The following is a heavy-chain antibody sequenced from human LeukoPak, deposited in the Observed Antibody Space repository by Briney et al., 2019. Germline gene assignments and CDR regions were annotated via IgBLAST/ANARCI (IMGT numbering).Heavy chain of an antibody. Sequence: PSETLSLTCTVSGDSISSGSYYWGWIRQPPGKGLEWIGSIHSTGNTYYNPSLKTRVAVAEDRSQNQFSLKLSSVTAADTAVYYCARHAPMVRGTGFDPWGQGTLVTVSS. CDR3: ARHAPMVRGTGFDP. V-gene: IGHV4-39*01. J-gene: IGHJ5*02. CDR1: GDSISSGSYY. D-gene: IGHD3-10*01. CDR2: IHSTGNT.